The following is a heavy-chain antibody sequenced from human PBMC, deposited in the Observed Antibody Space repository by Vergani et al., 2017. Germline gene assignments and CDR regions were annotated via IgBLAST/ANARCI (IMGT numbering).Heavy chain of an antibody. Sequence: EVQLVESGGGLVKPGGSLRLSCAASGFTFSSYSMNWVRQAPGKGLEWVSSISSSSSYIYYADSVKGRFTISRENAKNALYLQMNSLRAEDTAVYYCAREVVSDILTGYYPYYYYYGMDVWGQGTTVTVSS. V-gene: IGHV3-21*01. CDR2: ISSSSSYI. CDR1: GFTFSSYS. D-gene: IGHD3-9*01. J-gene: IGHJ6*02. CDR3: AREVVSDILTGYYPYYYYYGMDV.